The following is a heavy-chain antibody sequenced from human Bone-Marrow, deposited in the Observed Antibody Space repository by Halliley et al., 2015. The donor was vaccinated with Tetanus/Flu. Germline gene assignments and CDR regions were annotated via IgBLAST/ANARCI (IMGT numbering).Heavy chain of an antibody. V-gene: IGHV3-21*01. CDR1: GFTFSSYS. J-gene: IGHJ4*02. D-gene: IGHD2-2*01. CDR2: ISSSSTYI. CDR3: ARGRAVGYCSVTNCFWYYFDY. Sequence: SLRLSCAASGFTFSSYSMNWVRQAPGKGLEWVSSISSSSTYIYYADSVKGRFTISRDNAKNSLYLQMNSLRAGDTAVYYCARGRAVGYCSVTNCFWYYFDYWGQGTLAPVSS.